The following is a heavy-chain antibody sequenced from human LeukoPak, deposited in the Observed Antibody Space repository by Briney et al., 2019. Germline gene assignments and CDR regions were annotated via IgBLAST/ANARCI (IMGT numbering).Heavy chain of an antibody. CDR3: AKLVDFWPADGSDV. CDR2: ISGSGGST. V-gene: IGHV3-23*01. J-gene: IGHJ3*01. D-gene: IGHD3-3*01. Sequence: GGSLRLSCAASGFTFGNYAMTWVRQAPGKGLEWVSAISGSGGSTYYADSVKGRFAISRDNSKNTLYLQMNSLRAEDTAVYYCAKLVDFWPADGSDVWGQGTLVTVSS. CDR1: GFTFGNYA.